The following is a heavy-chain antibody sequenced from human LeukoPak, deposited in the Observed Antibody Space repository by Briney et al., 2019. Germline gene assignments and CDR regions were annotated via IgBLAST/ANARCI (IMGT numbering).Heavy chain of an antibody. J-gene: IGHJ6*02. CDR1: GYSFTSYW. CDR3: ASGIAVAGIGLDV. V-gene: IGHV5-51*01. D-gene: IGHD6-19*01. Sequence: GESLKISCKGSGYSFTSYWIGWVRQMPGKGLEWMGIIYPGDSDTRYSASFQGQVTISADKSISTAYLQWSSLKASDTAMYYCASGIAVAGIGLDVWGQGTTVTVSS. CDR2: IYPGDSDT.